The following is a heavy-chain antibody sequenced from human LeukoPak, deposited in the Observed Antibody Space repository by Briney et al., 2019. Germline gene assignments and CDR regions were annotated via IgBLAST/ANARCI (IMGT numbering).Heavy chain of an antibody. CDR1: GFTFDDYA. CDR3: AKDRGSSGWMDWYFDL. J-gene: IGHJ2*01. Sequence: GGSLRLSCAASGFTFDDYAMHWVRQAPGKGVEWVSGISWNSGSIGYADSVKGRFTISRDNAKNSLYLQMNSLRAKDMALYYCAKDRGSSGWMDWYFDLWGRGTLVTVSS. V-gene: IGHV3-9*03. D-gene: IGHD6-19*01. CDR2: ISWNSGSI.